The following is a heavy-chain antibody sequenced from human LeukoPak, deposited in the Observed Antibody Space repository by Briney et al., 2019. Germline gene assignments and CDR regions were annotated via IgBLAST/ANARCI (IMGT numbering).Heavy chain of an antibody. CDR1: GFTFSYYW. V-gene: IGHV3-74*01. Sequence: TGGSLRLSCAASGFTFSYYWMHWVRQAPGKGLVWVSRISGDGSSTNYADSVKGRFTISRDNAKNTLYLQMNSLRAEDTAAYYCARTYLVGWYFDLWGRGTLVTVSS. J-gene: IGHJ2*01. CDR2: ISGDGSST. CDR3: ARTYLVGWYFDL. D-gene: IGHD3-16*01.